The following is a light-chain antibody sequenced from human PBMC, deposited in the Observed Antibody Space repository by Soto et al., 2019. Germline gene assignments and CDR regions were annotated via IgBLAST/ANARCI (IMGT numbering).Light chain of an antibody. Sequence: QSALTQPPSASGSPGQSVTISCTGSSSDVGHSNFVSWYQQHPGKGPKLIIYEVSKRPSGVPDRFSGSKSGNTASLSVSGLQDEDEADYFCNAQAANSNQVFETGTKLTV. CDR2: EVS. CDR3: NAQAANSNQV. J-gene: IGLJ1*01. V-gene: IGLV2-8*01. CDR1: SSDVGHSNF.